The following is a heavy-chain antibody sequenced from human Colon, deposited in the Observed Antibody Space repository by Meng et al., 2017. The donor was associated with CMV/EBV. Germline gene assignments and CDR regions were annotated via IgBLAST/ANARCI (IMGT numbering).Heavy chain of an antibody. Sequence: GESLKISCAVSGFTFSNFWMHWVRQGPGQGLVWLSRINNDGSTTTYADSVTGRFTMSRDNAKNTVYLQMNSLSAEDMGVYYCARAPPYSVSPPDYWGQGTLVTVSS. CDR3: ARAPPYSVSPPDY. D-gene: IGHD1-26*01. V-gene: IGHV3-74*01. CDR1: GFTFSNFW. J-gene: IGHJ4*02. CDR2: INNDGSTT.